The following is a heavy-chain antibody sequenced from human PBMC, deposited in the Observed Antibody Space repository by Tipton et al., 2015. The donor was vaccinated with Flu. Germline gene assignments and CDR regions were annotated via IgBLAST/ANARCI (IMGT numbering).Heavy chain of an antibody. CDR1: GFTVSSNY. J-gene: IGHJ4*02. D-gene: IGHD2-21*02. CDR3: ARFYCGGDCYSS. Sequence: SLRLSCAASGFTVSSNYMSWVRQAPGKGLEWVSVIYSGGSTYYADSVKGRFTISRGNSKNTLYLQMNSLRAEDTAVYYCARFYCGGDCYSSWGQGTLVTVSS. V-gene: IGHV3-53*01. CDR2: IYSGGST.